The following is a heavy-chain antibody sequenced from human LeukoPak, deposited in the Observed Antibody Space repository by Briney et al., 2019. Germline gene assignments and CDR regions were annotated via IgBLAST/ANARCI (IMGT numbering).Heavy chain of an antibody. CDR1: GFTFSGYA. J-gene: IGHJ6*03. CDR3: ARGGMYDSYYFFYMDV. Sequence: GGSLRLSCAASGFTFSGYAVHWVRQAPGKGLQWLAAISYDGYNKYYADSLKGRFTISRENSKNTLWLQMNSLRAEDTAVYYCARGGMYDSYYFFYMDVWGKGTTVTVSS. V-gene: IGHV3-30*01. D-gene: IGHD3-22*01. CDR2: ISYDGYNK.